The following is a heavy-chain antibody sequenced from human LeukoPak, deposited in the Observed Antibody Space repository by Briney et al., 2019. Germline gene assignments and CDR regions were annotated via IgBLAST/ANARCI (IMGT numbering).Heavy chain of an antibody. CDR1: GGSISSSSYY. J-gene: IGHJ4*02. D-gene: IGHD3-22*01. CDR3: ARSRGDSYYYEGRFDY. Sequence: SETLSLTRTVSGGSISSSSYYWGWIRQPPGKGLEWIGSIYYSGSTYYNPSLKSRVTISVDTSKNQFSLKLSSVTAADTAVYYCARSRGDSYYYEGRFDYWGQGTLVTVSS. CDR2: IYYSGST. V-gene: IGHV4-39*01.